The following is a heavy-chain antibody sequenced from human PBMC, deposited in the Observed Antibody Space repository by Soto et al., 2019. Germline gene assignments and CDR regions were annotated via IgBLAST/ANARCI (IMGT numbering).Heavy chain of an antibody. Sequence: GGSLRLSCAASGFTIRKYAMSWVRQAPGKGLEWVSDISGTGGYTFYADSVKGRFTISRDNTKNMLYLQMNSLRVEDTAVYYCANPQSPVTTEYVDYWGQGTLVTVSS. CDR3: ANPQSPVTTEYVDY. D-gene: IGHD4-17*01. V-gene: IGHV3-23*01. CDR1: GFTIRKYA. CDR2: ISGTGGYT. J-gene: IGHJ4*02.